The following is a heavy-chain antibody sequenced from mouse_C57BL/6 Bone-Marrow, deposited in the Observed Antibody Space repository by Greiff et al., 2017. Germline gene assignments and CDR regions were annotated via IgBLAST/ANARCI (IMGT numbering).Heavy chain of an antibody. CDR3: ARDYYYGSSGAMDY. J-gene: IGHJ4*01. CDR2: ISYDGSN. V-gene: IGHV3-6*01. CDR1: GYSITSGYY. D-gene: IGHD1-1*01. Sequence: EVKLQESGPGLVKPSQSLSLTCSVTGYSITSGYYWNWIRQFPGNKLEWMGYISYDGSNNSNPSLKNRISITRDTSKNQFFLNLNSVTTEDTATYYCARDYYYGSSGAMDYWGQGTSVTVSS.